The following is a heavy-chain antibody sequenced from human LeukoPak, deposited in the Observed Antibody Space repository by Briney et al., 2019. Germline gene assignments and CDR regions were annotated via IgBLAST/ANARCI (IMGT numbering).Heavy chain of an antibody. J-gene: IGHJ5*02. V-gene: IGHV4-39*01. CDR1: GGSISSSSYY. Sequence: SETLSLTCTVSGGSISSSSYYWGWIRQPPGKGLEWIGSFYYSGSTYYYPSLKSRVTISVDTSKNQFSLKLSSVTAADTAVYYCARQIGDGFNPDWFDPWGQGTLVIVSS. CDR3: ARQIGDGFNPDWFDP. CDR2: FYYSGST. D-gene: IGHD5-24*01.